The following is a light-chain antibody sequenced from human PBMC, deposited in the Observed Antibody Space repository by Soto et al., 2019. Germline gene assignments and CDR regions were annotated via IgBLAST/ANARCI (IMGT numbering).Light chain of an antibody. CDR2: DVS. CDR3: NSYTTSNTRQIV. CDR1: SSDVGGYNY. V-gene: IGLV2-14*01. J-gene: IGLJ1*01. Sequence: QCALTQPASVSGSPGQSITISCTGTSSDVGGYNYVSWYQQHPGKAPKFMIYDVSNRPSGVSTRFSGSKSGNTASLTISGLQAEDEADYYCNSYTTSNTRQIVFGTGTRSPS.